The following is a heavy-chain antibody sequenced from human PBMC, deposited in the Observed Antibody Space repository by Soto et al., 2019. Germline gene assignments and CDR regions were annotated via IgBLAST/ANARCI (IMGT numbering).Heavy chain of an antibody. CDR3: ARHWGGYSSSWYLNWFDP. V-gene: IGHV4-39*01. Sequence: QLQLQESGPGLVKPSETLSLTCTVSGGSISSSSYYWGWIRQPPGKGLEWIGSIYYSGSTYYNPSLKSRVTISVGTSKNQFSLKLSSVTAADTAVYYCARHWGGYSSSWYLNWFDPWGQGTLVTVSS. J-gene: IGHJ5*02. CDR2: IYYSGST. D-gene: IGHD6-13*01. CDR1: GGSISSSSYY.